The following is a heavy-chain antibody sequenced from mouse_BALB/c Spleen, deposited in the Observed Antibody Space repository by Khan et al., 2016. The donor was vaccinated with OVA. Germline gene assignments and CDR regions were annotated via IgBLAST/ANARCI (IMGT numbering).Heavy chain of an antibody. CDR2: ISYSGST. J-gene: IGHJ4*01. CDR1: GYSITSCYA. V-gene: IGHV3-2*02. Sequence: EVQLQESGPGLVKPSQSLSLTCTVTGYSITSCYAWYWIRQFPGNKLEWMDNISYSGSTSYNQSLKSRISITRDTSKNQYFMQLNSVTTEDTTTYYCARKNYYGYAMDYWGQGTSVTVSS. D-gene: IGHD1-1*01. CDR3: ARKNYYGYAMDY.